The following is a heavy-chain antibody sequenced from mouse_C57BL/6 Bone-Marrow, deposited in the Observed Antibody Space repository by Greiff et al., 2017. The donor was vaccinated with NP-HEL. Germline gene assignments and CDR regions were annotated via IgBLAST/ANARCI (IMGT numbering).Heavy chain of an antibody. V-gene: IGHV1-47*01. CDR1: GYTFTTYP. J-gene: IGHJ1*03. Sequence: QVHVKQSGAELVKPGASVKMSCKASGYTFTTYPIEWMKQNHGKSLEWIGNFHPYNDDTKYNEKFKGKATLTVEKSSSTVYLELSRLTSDDSAVYYCARGTTVVAPYFDVWGTGTTVTVSS. CDR2: FHPYNDDT. CDR3: ARGTTVVAPYFDV. D-gene: IGHD1-1*01.